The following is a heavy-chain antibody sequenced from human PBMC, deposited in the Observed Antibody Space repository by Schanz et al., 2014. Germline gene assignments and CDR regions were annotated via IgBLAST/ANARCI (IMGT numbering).Heavy chain of an antibody. J-gene: IGHJ4*02. D-gene: IGHD3-10*01. V-gene: IGHV3-23*04. CDR2: LSEGGGGT. Sequence: EVQLVESGGGLIQPGGSLRLSCAASGFGFSSYSMNWVRQAPGKGLEWVSALSEGGGGTHYADSVRGRFTISRDNAKNSLYLQMNSLRADDTAMYYCARWFLIRGVILDSWGQGTLVTVSS. CDR3: ARWFLIRGVILDS. CDR1: GFGFSSYS.